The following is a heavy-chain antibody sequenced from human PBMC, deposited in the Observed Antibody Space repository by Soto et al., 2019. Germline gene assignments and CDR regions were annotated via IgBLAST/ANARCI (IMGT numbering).Heavy chain of an antibody. Sequence: EVQLVESGGGLIQPGGSQRLSCAASGFIVSSNYTSWVRQAPGKGLEWVSVMYSGGSANYADSVKGRFTISRDDSKNTLYLQMNSLRAEDTAVYYCVRDDYGLDVWGRGTAVTVSS. CDR2: MYSGGSA. J-gene: IGHJ6*02. V-gene: IGHV3-53*01. CDR3: VRDDYGLDV. CDR1: GFIVSSNY.